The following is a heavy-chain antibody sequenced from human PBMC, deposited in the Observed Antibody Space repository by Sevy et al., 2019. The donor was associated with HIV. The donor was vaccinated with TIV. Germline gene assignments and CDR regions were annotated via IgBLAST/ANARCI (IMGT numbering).Heavy chain of an antibody. CDR3: ARKAGSFGYYFDY. Sequence: GGSLRLSCAASGFTFSSYSMNWVRQAPGKGLEWVSYISSSSSTIYYADSVKGRFTISRDNAKNSLYLQMNSLRAEDTAVYYCARKAGSFGYYFDYWGQGTLVTVSS. V-gene: IGHV3-48*01. CDR1: GFTFSSYS. J-gene: IGHJ4*02. D-gene: IGHD3-10*01. CDR2: ISSSSSTI.